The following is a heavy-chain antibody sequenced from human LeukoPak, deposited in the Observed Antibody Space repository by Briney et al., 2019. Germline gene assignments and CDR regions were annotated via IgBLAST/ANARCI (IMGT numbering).Heavy chain of an antibody. D-gene: IGHD2-2*01. Sequence: GASPKTSRNSSGYSFTSYRIGWVRQMPGKGLEWMRINYPGDSNTRYNPSLQGQVTISADKSNSTAYLQRSSLKASDAAMYCCARVRCSSTSCKRKHNYYYYGMDVWGQGTTVTVSS. CDR1: GYSFTSYR. CDR2: NYPGDSNT. CDR3: ARVRCSSTSCKRKHNYYYYGMDV. V-gene: IGHV5-51*01. J-gene: IGHJ6*02.